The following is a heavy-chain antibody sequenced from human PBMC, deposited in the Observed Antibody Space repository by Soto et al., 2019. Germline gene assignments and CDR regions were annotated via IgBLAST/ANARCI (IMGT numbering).Heavy chain of an antibody. J-gene: IGHJ4*02. Sequence: QVQLQESGPGLVTPSETLSLICAGSGGSVTGDHYHWSWIRQPPGAGLEWIGYILYSGHTNYNPAHQSRVARSIDASKNQFPLKLSSVTTSDTAVYYCAGYIEGVGGRGSWCQGNLVTVSS. V-gene: IGHV4-61*01. CDR1: GGSVTGDHYH. CDR2: ILYSGHT. CDR3: AGYIEGVGGRGS. D-gene: IGHD2-15*01.